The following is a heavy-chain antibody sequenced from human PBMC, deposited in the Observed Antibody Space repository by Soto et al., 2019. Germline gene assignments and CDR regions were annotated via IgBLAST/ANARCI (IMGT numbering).Heavy chain of an antibody. Sequence: QLQLQESGPGLVKPSESLSLTCTVSGGSISSSSYYWGWIRQPPGMGLEWIGSIYYSGSTYYNPSPNSRVIVSVDTSKNQFPLKLSSVTGAHTAVYYCARRLYYDSSGFVGGGMDVWGQGTTVTVSS. V-gene: IGHV4-39*01. D-gene: IGHD3-22*01. CDR3: ARRLYYDSSGFVGGGMDV. CDR2: IYYSGST. J-gene: IGHJ6*02. CDR1: GGSISSSSYY.